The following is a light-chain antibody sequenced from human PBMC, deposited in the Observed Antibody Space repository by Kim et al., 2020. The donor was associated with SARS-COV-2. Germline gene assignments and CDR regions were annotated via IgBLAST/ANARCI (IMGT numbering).Light chain of an antibody. CDR3: SSYASGGIL. Sequence: PRQSITISCTGTSSDVGAYNYVSWYQQHPGKAPKLMIYDVTNRPSGVSDRFSGSKSGNTASLTISGLQAEDEADYYCSSYASGGILFGGGTQLTVL. CDR1: SSDVGAYNY. V-gene: IGLV2-14*03. J-gene: IGLJ2*01. CDR2: DVT.